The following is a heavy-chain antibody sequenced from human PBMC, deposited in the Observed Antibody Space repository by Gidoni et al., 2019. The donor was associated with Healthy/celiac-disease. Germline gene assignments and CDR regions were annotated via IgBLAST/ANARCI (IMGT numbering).Heavy chain of an antibody. Sequence: QITLKESGPTLVKPTQHPTLTCTFPGFSLSTSGVGVGCIRQPPGKALEWLALIYWNDDKRYSPSLKSRLTITKNTSKNQVVITMTNMDPVDTATYYCAHRRGGSYLGDDYYCDYWGQGTLVTVSS. CDR2: IYWNDDK. CDR3: AHRRGGSYLGDDYYCDY. V-gene: IGHV2-5*01. D-gene: IGHD1-26*01. CDR1: GFSLSTSGVG. J-gene: IGHJ4*02.